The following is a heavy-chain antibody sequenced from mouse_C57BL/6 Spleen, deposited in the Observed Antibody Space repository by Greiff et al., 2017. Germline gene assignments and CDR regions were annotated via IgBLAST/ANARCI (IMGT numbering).Heavy chain of an antibody. D-gene: IGHD3-2*02. CDR3: ARKTAQATSDFDY. V-gene: IGHV1-69*01. J-gene: IGHJ2*01. CDR2: IDPSDSYT. Sequence: QVQLKQPGAELVMPGASVKLSCKASGYTFTSYWMHWVKQRPGQGLEWIGEIDPSDSYTNYNQKFKGKSTLTVDKSSSTAYMQLSSLTSEDSAVYYCARKTAQATSDFDYWGQGTTLTVSS. CDR1: GYTFTSYW.